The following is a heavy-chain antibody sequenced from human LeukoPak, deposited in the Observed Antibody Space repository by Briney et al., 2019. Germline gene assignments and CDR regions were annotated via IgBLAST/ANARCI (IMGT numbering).Heavy chain of an antibody. CDR2: IIPIFGTA. V-gene: IGHV1-69*05. Sequence: SVRVSCKASGGTFSSYAISWVRQAPGQGLEWMGRIIPIFGTANYAQKFQGRVTITTDESTSTAYMELSSLRSEDTAVYYCASGGIVGATGYFDYWGQGTLVTVSS. J-gene: IGHJ4*02. CDR1: GGTFSSYA. D-gene: IGHD1-26*01. CDR3: ASGGIVGATGYFDY.